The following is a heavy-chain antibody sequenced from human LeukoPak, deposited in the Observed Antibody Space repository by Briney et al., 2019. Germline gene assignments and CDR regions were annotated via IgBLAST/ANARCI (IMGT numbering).Heavy chain of an antibody. Sequence: GGSLRLSCAASGFTFSTYAMSWVRQAPGKGLKWVSAISGSGDSTYYADSVKGRFTISRDNSRNTLYLQMNSLRADDTAIYYCAKVRGRVVAPDFGYYFDYWGQGALVTVSS. J-gene: IGHJ4*02. CDR3: AKVRGRVVAPDFGYYFDY. V-gene: IGHV3-23*01. CDR1: GFTFSTYA. D-gene: IGHD2-15*01. CDR2: ISGSGDST.